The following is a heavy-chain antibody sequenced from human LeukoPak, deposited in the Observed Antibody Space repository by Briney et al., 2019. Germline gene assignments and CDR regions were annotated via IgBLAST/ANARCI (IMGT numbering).Heavy chain of an antibody. CDR2: LYYSGST. J-gene: IGHJ4*02. D-gene: IGHD3-3*01. Sequence: SETLSLTCTVSGDSISSSSYYWGWIRQPPGKGLEWIASLYYSGSTYYNPSLKSRVTISVDTSENQFSLKMSSVTAADTAVYYCARVGPYYDFWSGSSYLYWGQGTLVTVSS. CDR3: ARVGPYYDFWSGSSYLY. CDR1: GDSISSSSYY. V-gene: IGHV4-39*01.